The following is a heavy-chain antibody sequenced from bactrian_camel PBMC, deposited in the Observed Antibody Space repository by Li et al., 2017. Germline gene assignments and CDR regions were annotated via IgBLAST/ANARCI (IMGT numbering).Heavy chain of an antibody. V-gene: IGHV3S54*01. CDR2: INTGSGTNP. D-gene: IGHD4*01. CDR1: GYDFRPFSSNC. CDR3: AARAGWQRDCGRDYVHFGA. Sequence: HVQLVESGGGSVQTGGSLRLSCIASGYDFRPFSSNCVGWYRQAPGNECELVSTINTGSGTNPRYADTVKGRFTISQDIANNTLYLQMNNLKPEDTAMYYCAARAGWQRDCGRDYVHFGAAGQGTQVTVS. J-gene: IGHJ6*01.